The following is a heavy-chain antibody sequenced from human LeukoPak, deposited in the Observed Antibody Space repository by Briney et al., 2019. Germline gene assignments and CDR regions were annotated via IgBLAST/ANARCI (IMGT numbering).Heavy chain of an antibody. J-gene: IGHJ3*02. D-gene: IGHD6-19*01. CDR1: GFTFSSYS. CDR3: ARGEPPEDSSGWYIGAFDI. V-gene: IGHV3-21*01. Sequence: GGSLRLSCAASGFTFSSYSMNWVRQAPGKGLEWVSSISSSSSYIYYADSVKGRFTISRDNAKNSLYLQMNSLRAEDTAVYYCARGEPPEDSSGWYIGAFDIWGQGTVVTVSS. CDR2: ISSSSSYI.